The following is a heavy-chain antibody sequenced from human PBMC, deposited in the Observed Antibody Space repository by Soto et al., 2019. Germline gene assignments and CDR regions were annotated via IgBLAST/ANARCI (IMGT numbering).Heavy chain of an antibody. J-gene: IGHJ4*02. V-gene: IGHV3-23*01. CDR2: ISYSSGGT. CDR3: AKGFGSDITPSWFDY. D-gene: IGHD3-16*01. CDR1: GFTFSSYA. Sequence: EVQLLESGGGLVQPGGSLRVSCAASGFTFSSYAMSWVRQAPGKGLYWVSTISYSSGGTYYADSVKGRFTISRDNSKNTLYLEMNSLRADDTAAYYCAKGFGSDITPSWFDYWGQGTLVTVSP.